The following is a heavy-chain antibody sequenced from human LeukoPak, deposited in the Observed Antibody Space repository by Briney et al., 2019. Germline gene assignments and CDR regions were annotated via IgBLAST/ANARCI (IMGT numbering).Heavy chain of an antibody. J-gene: IGHJ3*02. CDR1: GGSISSGGYY. CDR3: ARDQGLGDAFDI. V-gene: IGHV4-31*03. Sequence: SETLSLTCTVSGGSISSGGYYWSWIRQHPGKGLEWIGYIYYSGSTYYNPSLKSRVTVSVDTSKNQFSLKLSSVTAADTAVYYCARDQGLGDAFDIWGQGTMVTVSS. CDR2: IYYSGST. D-gene: IGHD3/OR15-3a*01.